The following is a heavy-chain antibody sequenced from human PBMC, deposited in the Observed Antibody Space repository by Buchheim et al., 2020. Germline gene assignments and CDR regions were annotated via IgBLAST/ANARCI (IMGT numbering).Heavy chain of an antibody. CDR2: IKQDGSEK. CDR3: ARGGAIVLMVYDYYGMDV. V-gene: IGHV3-7*01. J-gene: IGHJ6*02. Sequence: EVQLVESGGGLVQPGGSLRLSCAASGFTFSSYWMSWVRQAPGKGLEWVANIKQDGSEKYYVVSVKGRFTISRDNAKNSLYLQMNSLRAEDTAVYYCARGGAIVLMVYDYYGMDVWGQGTT. D-gene: IGHD2-8*01. CDR1: GFTFSSYW.